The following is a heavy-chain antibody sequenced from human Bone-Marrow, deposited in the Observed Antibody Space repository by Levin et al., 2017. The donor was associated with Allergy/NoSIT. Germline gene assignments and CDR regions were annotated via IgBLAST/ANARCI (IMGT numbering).Heavy chain of an antibody. CDR2: ISSSGSTI. CDR1: GFTFSSYE. CDR3: ATLQLERPRNKVY. D-gene: IGHD1-1*01. V-gene: IGHV3-48*03. J-gene: IGHJ4*02. Sequence: PGGSLRLSCAASGFTFSSYEMNWVRQAPGKGLEWVSYISSSGSTIYYADSVKGRFTISRDNAKNSLYLQMNSLRAEDTAVYYCATLQLERPRNKVYWGQGTLVTVSS.